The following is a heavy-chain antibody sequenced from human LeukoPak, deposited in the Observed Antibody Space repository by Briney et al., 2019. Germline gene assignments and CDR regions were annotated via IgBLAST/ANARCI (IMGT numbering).Heavy chain of an antibody. CDR3: AKDRKGITIFGVAHY. D-gene: IGHD3-3*01. Sequence: PGGSLRLSCAASGFTFSSYAMSWVRQAPGKGLEWVSAISGSGGSTYYADSVKGRFTISRDNSKNTLYLQMNSLRAEDTAVYYCAKDRKGITIFGVAHYWGQGTLVTVSS. J-gene: IGHJ4*02. CDR1: GFTFSSYA. V-gene: IGHV3-23*01. CDR2: ISGSGGST.